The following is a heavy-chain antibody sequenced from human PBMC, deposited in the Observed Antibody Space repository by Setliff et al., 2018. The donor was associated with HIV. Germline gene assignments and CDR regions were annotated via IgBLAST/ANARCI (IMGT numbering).Heavy chain of an antibody. CDR2: VWHDGRTK. CDR1: GFTFSNYG. CDR3: AGLTYSSGWIDF. V-gene: IGHV3-33*01. D-gene: IGHD6-19*01. J-gene: IGHJ4*02. Sequence: GGSLRLSCTASGFTFSNYGMQWVRQAPGKGLEWVAVVWHDGRTKYYVDSVKGRFTISRDNSRNTLYLQMNNLRVEDSAVYFCAGLTYSSGWIDFWGQGTRVTVSS.